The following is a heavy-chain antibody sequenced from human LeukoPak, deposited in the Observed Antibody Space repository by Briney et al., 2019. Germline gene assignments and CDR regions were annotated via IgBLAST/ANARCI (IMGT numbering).Heavy chain of an antibody. D-gene: IGHD3-22*01. CDR3: ARDGLSYYYDSSGHNDY. J-gene: IGHJ4*02. Sequence: GGSLRLSCAASGFTFSSYWMRWVRQAPGKGLVWVSRINSDGSSTSYADSVKGRFTISRDNAKNTLYLQMNSLRAEDTAVYYCARDGLSYYYDSSGHNDYWGQGTLVTVSS. CDR1: GFTFSSYW. V-gene: IGHV3-74*01. CDR2: INSDGSST.